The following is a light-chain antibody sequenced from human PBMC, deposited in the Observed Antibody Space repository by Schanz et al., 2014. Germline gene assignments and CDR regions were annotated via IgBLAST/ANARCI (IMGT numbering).Light chain of an antibody. CDR1: SSDVGGYNY. CDR2: DVS. CDR3: SSYTSSSTLI. Sequence: QSALTQPASVSGSPGQSITISCTGTSSDVGGYNYVSWYQHHPGKAPKLMIYDVSNRPSGVSNRFSGSKSGNTASLSGLQTEDEADYYCSSYTSSSTLIFGGGTKLTVL. V-gene: IGLV2-14*03. J-gene: IGLJ2*01.